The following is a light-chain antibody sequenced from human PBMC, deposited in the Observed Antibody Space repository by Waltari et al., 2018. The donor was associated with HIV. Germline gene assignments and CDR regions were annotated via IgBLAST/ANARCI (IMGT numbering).Light chain of an antibody. CDR1: QSVTRN. CDR3: QQYNNWPPT. CDR2: GAS. V-gene: IGKV3-15*01. Sequence: EIVMTQSPATLSVSPGERATPSCRASQSVTRNLAWYQQKPGQAPRLLIYGASTRATGIPARFSGSGSGTEFTLTIRSLQSEDFAVYYCQQYNNWPPTFGQGTKVEIK. J-gene: IGKJ1*01.